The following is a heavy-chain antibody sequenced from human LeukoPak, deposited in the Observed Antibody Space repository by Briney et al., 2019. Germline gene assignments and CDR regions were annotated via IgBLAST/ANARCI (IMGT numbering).Heavy chain of an antibody. CDR2: IWYDRSNK. CDR1: GFTFSSYG. Sequence: GGSLRLSCAASGFTFSSYGMQWVRQAPGKGREGWAVIWYDRSNKYYADSVKSRFTISRDNSKNTLYLQMNDLRADDTAVYYCARDRRNPETYYDFWSGYYRAYYYYGMDVWGQGTTVTVSS. D-gene: IGHD3-3*01. V-gene: IGHV3-33*01. J-gene: IGHJ6*02. CDR3: ARDRRNPETYYDFWSGYYRAYYYYGMDV.